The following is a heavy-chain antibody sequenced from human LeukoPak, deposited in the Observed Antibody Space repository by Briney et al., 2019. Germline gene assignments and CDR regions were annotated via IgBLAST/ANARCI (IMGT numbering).Heavy chain of an antibody. Sequence: SETLSLTCTVSGGSVSSSYYWGWIRQPPGKGLEWIGSICSGGNTCYNPSLKSRVTISADSSKNHFFLQLTSATAADTAVYFCARDGPWKSDCWGQGILVTVSS. J-gene: IGHJ4*02. CDR1: GGSVSSSYY. CDR3: ARDGPWKSDC. V-gene: IGHV4-39*02. CDR2: ICSGGNT. D-gene: IGHD1-1*01.